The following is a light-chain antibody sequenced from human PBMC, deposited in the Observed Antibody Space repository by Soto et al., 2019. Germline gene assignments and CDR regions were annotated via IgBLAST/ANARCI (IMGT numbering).Light chain of an antibody. Sequence: EIVMTQSPATLSVSPGERATLSCRASQSVSSNLAWYQQKPGQAPRLLIYGASTRATGIPARFSGSGSGTEFTLTISSLQSEDFAAYYCQQYNNWPVWTFGQGTKVEIK. CDR2: GAS. J-gene: IGKJ1*01. CDR1: QSVSSN. V-gene: IGKV3-15*01. CDR3: QQYNNWPVWT.